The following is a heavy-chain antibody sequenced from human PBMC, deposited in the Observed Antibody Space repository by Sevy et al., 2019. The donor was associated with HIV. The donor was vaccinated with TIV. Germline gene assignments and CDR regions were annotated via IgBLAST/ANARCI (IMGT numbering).Heavy chain of an antibody. CDR2: ISYDGSNK. V-gene: IGHV3-30-3*01. CDR1: GFTFSSYA. Sequence: GGSLRLSCAASGFTFSSYAMHWVRQAPGKGLEWVAVISYDGSNKYYADSVKGRFTISRDNSKNTLYLQMNSLRAEDTAVYYGARGRQLPHEVFGYWGQGTLVTVSS. J-gene: IGHJ4*02. D-gene: IGHD5-18*01. CDR3: ARGRQLPHEVFGY.